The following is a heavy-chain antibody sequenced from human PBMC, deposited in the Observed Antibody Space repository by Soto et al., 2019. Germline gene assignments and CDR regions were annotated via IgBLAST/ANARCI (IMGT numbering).Heavy chain of an antibody. V-gene: IGHV4-59*01. D-gene: IGHD1-26*01. J-gene: IGHJ5*01. CDR3: ARDLEGSGPFDP. CDR2: VYYTGTI. Sequence: ASLSLACAVSTVSISCYYWHGLRQAPEKGLEWIGFVYYTGTIKYNPSLKNRVTISVDTSRNECYLRLTSMTNADTDFYSCARDLEGSGPFDPSGPGTLVTVSS. CDR1: TVSISCYY.